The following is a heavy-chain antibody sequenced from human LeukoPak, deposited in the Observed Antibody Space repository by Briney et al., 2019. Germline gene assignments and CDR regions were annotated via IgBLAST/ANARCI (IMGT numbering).Heavy chain of an antibody. J-gene: IGHJ4*02. CDR3: ARDSFSGVPDY. D-gene: IGHD3-10*01. Sequence: GSLELSCFTSGFPFSTNAMRWVRQAPGKGLEGVSAISCSGGSTYYADSVKGRFTISRDNSKNTLYLQVNSLRAEDTAVYYCARDSFSGVPDYWGQGTLVTVSS. CDR2: ISCSGGST. CDR1: GFPFSTNA. V-gene: IGHV3-23*01.